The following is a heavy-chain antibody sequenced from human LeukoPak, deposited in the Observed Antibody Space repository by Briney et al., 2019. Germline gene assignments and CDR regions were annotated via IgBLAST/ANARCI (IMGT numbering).Heavy chain of an antibody. CDR2: IKQDESDK. Sequence: GGSLRLSCAASGFTFSNYWMSWVRQAPGKGLEWVASIKQDESDKYYVGSVKGRFTISRDNAKKSLCLQMNMLRAEDTAVYYCARDNRDIAVVPAAMGDYYYYGMDVWGQGTTVTVSS. D-gene: IGHD2-2*01. V-gene: IGHV3-7*05. J-gene: IGHJ6*02. CDR3: ARDNRDIAVVPAAMGDYYYYGMDV. CDR1: GFTFSNYW.